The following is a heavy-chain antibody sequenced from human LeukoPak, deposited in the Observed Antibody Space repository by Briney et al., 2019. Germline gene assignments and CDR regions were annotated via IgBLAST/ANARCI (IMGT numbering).Heavy chain of an antibody. D-gene: IGHD6-13*01. J-gene: IGHJ1*01. V-gene: IGHV4-39*07. CDR2: IFYSGST. Sequence: PSETLSLTCTVSSGSIITSNYYWGWVRQPPGKALEWIGNIFYSGSTYYSPSLKSRVTISLDTSRNQFSLKLNSVTAADTAVYYCARDRPSIAAAGMVYFQHWGQGTLVTVSS. CDR1: SGSIITSNYY. CDR3: ARDRPSIAAAGMVYFQH.